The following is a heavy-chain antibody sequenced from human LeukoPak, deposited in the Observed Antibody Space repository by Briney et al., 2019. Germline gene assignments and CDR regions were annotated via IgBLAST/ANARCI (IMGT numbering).Heavy chain of an antibody. V-gene: IGHV3-23*01. CDR2: INTSGGTT. D-gene: IGHD1-26*01. J-gene: IGHJ4*02. CDR3: ARERRIVEKSFDY. CDR1: GFTFNTYA. Sequence: GGSLRLSCAASGFTFNTYAMSWVRQAPGQGLEWVSTINTSGGTTYYADSVRGRFTISRDNSKNTLYLQMNSLRGEDTAVYYCARERRIVEKSFDYWGQGTLVTVSS.